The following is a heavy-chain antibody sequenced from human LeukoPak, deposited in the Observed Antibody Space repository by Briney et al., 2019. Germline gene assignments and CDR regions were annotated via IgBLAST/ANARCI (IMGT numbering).Heavy chain of an antibody. Sequence: SQTLSLTCTVSGGSISSGSYYWSWIRQPAGKGLEWIGRIYTSGSTNYNPSLKSRVTISVDTSKNQFSLKLSSVTAADTAVYYCARDRSSGWYRRYGYYFDYWGQGTLVTVSS. V-gene: IGHV4-61*02. J-gene: IGHJ4*02. CDR2: IYTSGST. D-gene: IGHD6-19*01. CDR3: ARDRSSGWYRRYGYYFDY. CDR1: GGSISSGSYY.